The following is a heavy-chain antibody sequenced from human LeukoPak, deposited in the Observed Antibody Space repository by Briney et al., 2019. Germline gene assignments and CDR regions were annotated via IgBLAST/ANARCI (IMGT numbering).Heavy chain of an antibody. J-gene: IGHJ4*02. CDR3: AKDPNYYDSSGYYASADY. CDR2: ISYDGSNK. V-gene: IGHV3-30*18. CDR1: GFTFSSYG. Sequence: PGRSLRLSCAASGFTFSSYGMHWVRQAPGKGLEWVAAISYDGSNKYYADSVKGRFTISRDNSKNTLYLQMNSLRAEDTAVYYCAKDPNYYDSSGYYASADYWGQGTLVTVSS. D-gene: IGHD3-22*01.